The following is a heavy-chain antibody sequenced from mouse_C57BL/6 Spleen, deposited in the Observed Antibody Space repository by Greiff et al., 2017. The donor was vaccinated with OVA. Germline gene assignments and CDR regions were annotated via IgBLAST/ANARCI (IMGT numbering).Heavy chain of an antibody. V-gene: IGHV1-85*01. CDR3: ARGGYSNYVSMDY. CDR2: IYPRDGST. J-gene: IGHJ4*01. CDR1: GYTFTSYD. Sequence: QVQLKQSGPELVKPGASVKLSCKASGYTFTSYDINWVKQRPGQGLEWIGWIYPRDGSTKYNEKFKGKATLTVDTSSSTAYMELHSLTSEDSAVYFCARGGYSNYVSMDYWGQGTSVTVSS. D-gene: IGHD2-5*01.